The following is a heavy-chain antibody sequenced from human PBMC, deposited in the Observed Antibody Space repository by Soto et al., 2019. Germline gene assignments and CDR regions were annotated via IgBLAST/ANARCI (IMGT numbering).Heavy chain of an antibody. D-gene: IGHD6-13*01. V-gene: IGHV3-33*01. CDR2: IWYDGSNK. CDR1: GFTFSSYG. Sequence: GGSLRLSCAASGFTFSSYGMHWVRQAPGKGLEWVAVIWYDGSNKYYADSVKGRFTISRDNSKNTLYLQMNSLRAEDTAVYYCARDRGSWNLPLFDYWGQGTLVTVSS. CDR3: ARDRGSWNLPLFDY. J-gene: IGHJ4*02.